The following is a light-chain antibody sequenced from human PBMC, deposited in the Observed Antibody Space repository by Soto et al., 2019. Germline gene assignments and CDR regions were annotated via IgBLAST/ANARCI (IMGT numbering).Light chain of an antibody. V-gene: IGLV2-23*01. CDR3: CSSAPESTYV. Sequence: QSALAQPASVSGSPGQSATISCTGTSSDVGAYNSVSWYQQHPDKAPQLMIYKGTQRPSGVSNRFSGSTSGNTASLTISGLQAGDEADYFCCSSAPESTYVFGTGTKVTVL. CDR2: KGT. CDR1: SSDVGAYNS. J-gene: IGLJ1*01.